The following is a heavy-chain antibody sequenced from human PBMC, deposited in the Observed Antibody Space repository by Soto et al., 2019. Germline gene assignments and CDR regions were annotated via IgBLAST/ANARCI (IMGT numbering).Heavy chain of an antibody. CDR1: GYTLTELS. V-gene: IGHV1-24*01. CDR3: ATPGYPVTLYYYTGMDV. CDR2: FDPEDGGT. D-gene: IGHD6-25*01. J-gene: IGHJ6*02. Sequence: VSVKVSCKVSGYTLTELSMHWVRQAPGKGLEWMGGFDPEDGGTISAQKFPGRVTMTEDTSTDTASMELSSPRSEDTAVYYCATPGYPVTLYYYTGMDVWGQGPTVT.